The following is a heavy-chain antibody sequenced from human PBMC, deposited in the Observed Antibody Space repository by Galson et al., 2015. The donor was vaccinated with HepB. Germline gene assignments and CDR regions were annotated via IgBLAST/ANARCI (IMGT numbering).Heavy chain of an antibody. Sequence: SLRLSCAASGFAMRNVYMTWIRQAPGRGLEWLGRIKRSAEGGTTEYAPSVRGRFTISRDDSKNILYLEMKNLQSADTGFYFCSTGGSKSCRGGQCNYFDFWGQGALVTVSS. CDR2: IKRSAEGGTT. CDR3: STGGSKSCRGGQCNYFDF. V-gene: IGHV3-15*01. CDR1: GFAMRNVY. J-gene: IGHJ4*02. D-gene: IGHD2-15*01.